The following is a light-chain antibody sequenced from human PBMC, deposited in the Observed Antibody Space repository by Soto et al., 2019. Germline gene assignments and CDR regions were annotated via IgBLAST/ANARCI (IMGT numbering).Light chain of an antibody. V-gene: IGKV3-20*01. Sequence: EIVMTQSPATLSVSPGDSATLSCRARHSIPNSYVAWYQQKPGQAPRRLIFGASFRATGIPDRFSGSGSGTDFTLTISRLEPEDFAVYYCQQYGSSPTTFGQGTKVDIK. CDR1: HSIPNSY. J-gene: IGKJ1*01. CDR3: QQYGSSPTT. CDR2: GAS.